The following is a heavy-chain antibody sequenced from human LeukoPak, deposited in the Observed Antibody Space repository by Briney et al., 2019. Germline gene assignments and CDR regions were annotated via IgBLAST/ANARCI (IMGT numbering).Heavy chain of an antibody. V-gene: IGHV4-59*01. Sequence: SETLSLTCSVSDDSITMYYWTWIRQPPGKGLEWIGYVDHTGSTNFNPSLNGRVSISRDTTKNLFSLRLRSVTAADTAVYFCAKGRVSSSTWYSTYYYYFYMDLWGEGTTVTVSS. CDR1: DDSITMYY. CDR2: VDHTGST. J-gene: IGHJ6*03. D-gene: IGHD6-13*01. CDR3: AKGRVSSSTWYSTYYYYFYMDL.